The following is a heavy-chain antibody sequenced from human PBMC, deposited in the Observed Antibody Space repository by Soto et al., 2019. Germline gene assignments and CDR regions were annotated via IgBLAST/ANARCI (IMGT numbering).Heavy chain of an antibody. V-gene: IGHV4-30-4*01. D-gene: IGHD3-10*01. CDR1: GGSMNSHDYY. CDR3: ARGEVRGPFDI. CDR2: IHNSGST. J-gene: IGHJ3*02. Sequence: PSETLSLTCTVSGGSMNSHDYYWSWIRQPPGKGLEWIGYIHNSGSTYCNPSLKSRLTISSDMSKNQFSLRLNSVTAADTALYFCARGEVRGPFDIWGQGTKVTVSS.